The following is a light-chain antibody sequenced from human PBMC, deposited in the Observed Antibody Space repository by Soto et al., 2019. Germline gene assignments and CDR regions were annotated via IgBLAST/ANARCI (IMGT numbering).Light chain of an antibody. V-gene: IGKV1-5*01. CDR3: QQYNTYPFT. J-gene: IGKJ3*01. CDR2: DAS. CDR1: QSTYIW. Sequence: DIQMTQSPSTLSASVGDRVTITCRASQSTYIWLDWFQQKPGKAPNLLIYDASRLESGVPSRFSGRGSGTEFALTISSLQPDDFATYYCQQYNTYPFTFGPGTKVDIK.